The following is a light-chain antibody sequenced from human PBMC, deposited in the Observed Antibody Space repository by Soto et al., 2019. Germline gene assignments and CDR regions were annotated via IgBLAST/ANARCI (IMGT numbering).Light chain of an antibody. Sequence: QSVLTQPASVSGSPGQSITISCTGTSSDVGAYKYVSWHQHHPGKAPQLLIYGVSDRPSGVSNRFSGSKSGNTASLTISGLQAEDEADYYCSSYKSGSTPFVFGTGTKVTVL. V-gene: IGLV2-14*03. CDR2: GVS. CDR3: SSYKSGSTPFV. J-gene: IGLJ1*01. CDR1: SSDVGAYKY.